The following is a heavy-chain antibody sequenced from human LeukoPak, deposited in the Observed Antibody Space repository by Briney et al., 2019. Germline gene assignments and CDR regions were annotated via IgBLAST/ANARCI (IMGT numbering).Heavy chain of an antibody. Sequence: GGSLRLSCAASGFTFSSYWMSWVRQAPGKGLEWVADINLDGSEIYYVDSVKGRFTISRDNAKNSLNLHMNSLRAEDTAVYYCAREGTRGLFDSWGQGILVTVSS. CDR3: AREGTRGLFDS. J-gene: IGHJ4*02. CDR1: GFTFSSYW. D-gene: IGHD1/OR15-1a*01. V-gene: IGHV3-7*01. CDR2: INLDGSEI.